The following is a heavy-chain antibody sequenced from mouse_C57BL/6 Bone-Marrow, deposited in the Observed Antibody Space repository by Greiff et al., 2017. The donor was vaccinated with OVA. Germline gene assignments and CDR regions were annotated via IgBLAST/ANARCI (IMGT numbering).Heavy chain of an antibody. J-gene: IGHJ3*01. CDR3: ARPLFYGSSSWFAY. Sequence: EVKLQESGPELVKPGASVKIPCKASGYTFTDYNMDWVKQSHGKSLEWIGDINPNNGGTIYNQKFKGKATLTVDKSSSTAYMELRSLTSEDTAVYYCARPLFYGSSSWFAYWGQGTLVTVSA. CDR2: INPNNGGT. D-gene: IGHD1-1*01. V-gene: IGHV1-18*01. CDR1: GYTFTDYN.